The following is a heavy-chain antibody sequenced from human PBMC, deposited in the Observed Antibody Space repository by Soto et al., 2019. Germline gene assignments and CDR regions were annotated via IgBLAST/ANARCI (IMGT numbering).Heavy chain of an antibody. CDR2: IYPGDSDT. CDR1: GYSFTSYW. CDR3: AASQFPQRRVTEYYYYYMDV. J-gene: IGHJ6*03. D-gene: IGHD3-10*01. V-gene: IGHV5-51*01. Sequence: PGESLKISCKGSGYSFTSYWIGWVRQMPGKGLEWMGIIYPGDSDTRYSPSFQGQVTITRDMSTSTAYMELSSLRSEDTAVYYCAASQFPQRRVTEYYYYYMDVWGKGTTVTVSS.